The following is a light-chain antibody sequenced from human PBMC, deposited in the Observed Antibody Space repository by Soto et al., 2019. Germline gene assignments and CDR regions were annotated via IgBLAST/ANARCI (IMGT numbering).Light chain of an antibody. CDR2: GAS. V-gene: IGKV3-20*01. CDR1: QSVRSN. Sequence: EVVMTQSPATLSVSPGERATLSCRASQSVRSNLAWYQQKPGQAPRLLIYGASSRASGVPVRFSGSGSGTDFTLTISRLEPEDFALYYCQQYGGSPITFGLGTRLEIK. J-gene: IGKJ5*01. CDR3: QQYGGSPIT.